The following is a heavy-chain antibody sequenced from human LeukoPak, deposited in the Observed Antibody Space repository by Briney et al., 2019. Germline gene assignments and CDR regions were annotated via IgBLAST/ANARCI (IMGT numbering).Heavy chain of an antibody. V-gene: IGHV1-18*01. CDR1: GYTFTSYG. D-gene: IGHD2-15*01. CDR2: ISAYNGNT. CDR3: ARGYCSGGSCYTGLDY. J-gene: IGHJ4*02. Sequence: ASVKVSCKASGYTFTSYGIRWVRQAPGQGLEWMGWISAYNGNTNYAQKLQGRVTMTTDTSTSTAYMELRSLRSDDTAVYYCARGYCSGGSCYTGLDYWGQGTLVTVSS.